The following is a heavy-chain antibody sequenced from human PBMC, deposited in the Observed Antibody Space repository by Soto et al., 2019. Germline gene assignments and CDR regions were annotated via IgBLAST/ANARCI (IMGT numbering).Heavy chain of an antibody. CDR1: GYSFTNYY. CDR2: VNPSDGNT. Sequence: VQMVQSGAEVRRPGASVKISCKASGYSFTNYYIHWVRQAPGQGLEWMGTVNPSDGNTVYAQSFQGRVTMTRDTSANTVDMDLAGLRSEDAAVYFCARDRLDSRSGYDAFDIWGQGTMVNVSS. J-gene: IGHJ3*02. D-gene: IGHD3-3*01. V-gene: IGHV1-46*01. CDR3: ARDRLDSRSGYDAFDI.